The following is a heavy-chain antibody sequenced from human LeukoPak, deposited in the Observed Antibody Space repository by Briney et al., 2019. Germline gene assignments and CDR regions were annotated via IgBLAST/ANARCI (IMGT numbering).Heavy chain of an antibody. CDR2: INPNSGGT. CDR1: GYTFSDYF. Sequence: GASVKVSCKASGYTFSDYFMQWVRQAPGQGLEWLGWINPNSGGTNSAQKFQGRVTMTRDTSISTAYMELNSLTSDDTAVYYCARATQVSSSWYGGAYNWFDPWGQGTLVTVPS. J-gene: IGHJ5*02. CDR3: ARATQVSSSWYGGAYNWFDP. V-gene: IGHV1-2*02. D-gene: IGHD6-13*01.